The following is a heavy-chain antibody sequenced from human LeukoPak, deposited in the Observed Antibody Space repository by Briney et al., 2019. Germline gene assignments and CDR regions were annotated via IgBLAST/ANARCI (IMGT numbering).Heavy chain of an antibody. D-gene: IGHD1-20*01. V-gene: IGHV3-48*01. CDR2: ISSGSRTI. J-gene: IGHJ4*02. Sequence: GGSLRLSCAASGFIFSSYWMGWVRQAPGKGLEWISYISSGSRTIYYADSVEGRFTVSRDNAKNSLYLQMRSLRAEDTAVYYCARESITGHRDFDYWGQGTLVTVSS. CDR1: GFIFSSYW. CDR3: ARESITGHRDFDY.